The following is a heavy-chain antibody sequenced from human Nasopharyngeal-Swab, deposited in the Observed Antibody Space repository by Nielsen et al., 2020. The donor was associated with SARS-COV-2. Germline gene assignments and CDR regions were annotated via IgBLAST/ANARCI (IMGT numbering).Heavy chain of an antibody. Sequence: GSLKISCAASGFTFSSYSMNWVRQAPGKGLEWVSYISSSSSTIYYADSVKGRFTISRDNAKNSLYLQMNSLRDGDTAVYYCARSGGYYGSGSYYRAFDIWGQGTMVTVSS. D-gene: IGHD3-10*01. V-gene: IGHV3-48*02. CDR1: GFTFSSYS. CDR3: ARSGGYYGSGSYYRAFDI. J-gene: IGHJ3*02. CDR2: ISSSSSTI.